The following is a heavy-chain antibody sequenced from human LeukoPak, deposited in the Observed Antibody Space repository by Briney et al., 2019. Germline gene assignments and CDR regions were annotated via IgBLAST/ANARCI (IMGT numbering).Heavy chain of an antibody. CDR2: ITVSRSSF. CDR1: GFTFSTYS. J-gene: IGHJ4*02. CDR3: ARDRCSSGGSCYTGYFDC. D-gene: IGHD2-15*01. V-gene: IGHV3-48*02. Sequence: GVSLRLSCAASGFTFSTYSMNWVRQAPGKGLEWVSYITVSRSSFYYADSVKGRFTISRDTSKNSLNLQMSSLRDEDTAVYYCARDRCSSGGSCYTGYFDCWGQGALVTVSP.